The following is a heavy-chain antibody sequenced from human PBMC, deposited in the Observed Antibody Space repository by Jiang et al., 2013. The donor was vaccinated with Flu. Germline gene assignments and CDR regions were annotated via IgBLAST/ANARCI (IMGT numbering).Heavy chain of an antibody. J-gene: IGHJ4*02. CDR3: ARDKGTGWSPIDY. V-gene: IGHV1-2*02. D-gene: IGHD6-19*01. Sequence: SGYTFTGYYIHWVRQAPGQGPEWMGWINPNTGGSDYAQTFQGRVTMTRDTSINTAYMELSRLISDDTAVYFCARDKGTGWSPIDYWGQGTPVTVSS. CDR1: GYTFTGYY. CDR2: INPNTGGS.